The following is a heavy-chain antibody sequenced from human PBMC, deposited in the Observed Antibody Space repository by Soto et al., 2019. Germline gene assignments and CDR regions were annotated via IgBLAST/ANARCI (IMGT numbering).Heavy chain of an antibody. D-gene: IGHD2-2*01. CDR1: GFSFNNFP. CDR2: ISAGGHE. CDR3: LVAAWGACYVMDV. V-gene: IGHV3-30*04. J-gene: IGHJ6*02. Sequence: GPLRLSCAASGFSFNNFPLHWVRPAPGKGLEWLAVISAGGHEYPADSVKGRFTISRDTSNHTLFLQTTSRRPDDTAEYCFLVAAWGACYVMDVWGQGTTVTVAS.